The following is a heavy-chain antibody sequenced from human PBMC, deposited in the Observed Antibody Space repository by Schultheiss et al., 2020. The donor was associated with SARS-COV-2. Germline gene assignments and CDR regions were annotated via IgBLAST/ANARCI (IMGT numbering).Heavy chain of an antibody. J-gene: IGHJ6*03. CDR2: INPNSGGT. Sequence: ASVKVSCKASGGTFSSYTISWVRQAPGQGLEWMGWINPNSGGTNYAQKFQGRVTMTRDTSISTAYMELSRLRSDDTAVYYCARDLVTMVRGVPNRHYYYMDVWGKGTTVTVSS. CDR3: ARDLVTMVRGVPNRHYYYMDV. V-gene: IGHV1-2*02. D-gene: IGHD3-10*01. CDR1: GGTFSSYT.